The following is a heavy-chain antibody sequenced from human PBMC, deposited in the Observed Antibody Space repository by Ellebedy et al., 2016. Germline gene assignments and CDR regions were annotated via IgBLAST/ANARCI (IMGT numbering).Heavy chain of an antibody. J-gene: IGHJ4*02. CDR1: GGTFSSYA. D-gene: IGHD3-9*01. V-gene: IGHV1-69*13. CDR2: IIPIFGTA. CDR3: ARDILTGGLFGY. Sequence: SVKVSXXASGGTFSSYAISWVRQAPGQGLEWMGGIIPIFGTANYAQKFQGRVTITADESTSTAYMELSSLRSEDTAVYYCARDILTGGLFGYWGQGTLVTVSS.